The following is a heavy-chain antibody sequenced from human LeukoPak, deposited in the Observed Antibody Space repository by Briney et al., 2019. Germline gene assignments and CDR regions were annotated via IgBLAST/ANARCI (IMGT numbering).Heavy chain of an antibody. J-gene: IGHJ4*02. CDR1: GYSISSGYH. CDR3: ARQDWNFDY. Sequence: PSETLSLTCVVSGYSISSGYHWGWIRQPPGRGLERIASIHRSGSTYYNPSLKGRVTISVDTSKNHFSLRLSSVTAADTAVYYCARQDWNFDYWGQGTLVTVSS. V-gene: IGHV4-38-2*01. D-gene: IGHD1-1*01. CDR2: IHRSGST.